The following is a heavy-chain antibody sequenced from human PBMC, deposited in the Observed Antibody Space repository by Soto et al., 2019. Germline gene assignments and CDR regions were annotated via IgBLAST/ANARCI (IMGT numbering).Heavy chain of an antibody. CDR2: TSYDGSNK. Sequence: QVQLVESGGGVVQPGTSRRLSCVGSGFTFRSYVIHWVRQAPGKGLEWVALTSYDGSNKDYGDSVKGRFTISRDNSRNTVELQRDSLRREDTALYYCARWGTTGGLDVWGQGTLVSVSS. J-gene: IGHJ1*01. V-gene: IGHV3-33*05. CDR3: ARWGTTGGLDV. D-gene: IGHD3-16*01. CDR1: GFTFRSYV.